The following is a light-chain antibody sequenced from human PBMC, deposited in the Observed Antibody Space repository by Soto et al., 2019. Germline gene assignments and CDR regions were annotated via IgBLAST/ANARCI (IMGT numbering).Light chain of an antibody. V-gene: IGLV2-14*01. CDR1: RSDVGDYNY. J-gene: IGLJ2*01. CDR3: SSYTSSTAPVV. CDR2: EVS. Sequence: QSALTQPASVSGSPGQSITISCTGSRSDVGDYNYVSWYQQYPGKVPKVIIYEVSYRPSGVSNRFSGSKSGNTASLTISGLQAEDEADYYCSSYTSSTAPVVFGGGTKLTVL.